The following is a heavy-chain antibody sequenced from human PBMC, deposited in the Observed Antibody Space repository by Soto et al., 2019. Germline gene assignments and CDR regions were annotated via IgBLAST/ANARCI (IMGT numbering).Heavy chain of an antibody. CDR2: FDPEDGET. V-gene: IGHV1-24*01. D-gene: IGHD2-2*01. J-gene: IGHJ4*01. CDR3: ATGAPGLPYIVVIPAANTAMAH. Sequence: ASVKVSCKVSGYTLTELSMHWVRQAPGKGLEWMGGFDPEDGETVYAQKFQGRVTMTEDTSTDTAYMELSSLRSEDTAVYYCATGAPGLPYIVVIPAANTAMAHWGHGTLVTVSS. CDR1: GYTLTELS.